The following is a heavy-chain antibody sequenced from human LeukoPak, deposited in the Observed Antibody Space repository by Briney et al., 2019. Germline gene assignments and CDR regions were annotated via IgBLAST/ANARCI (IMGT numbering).Heavy chain of an antibody. CDR3: ARLSFYDFWSGYYTEGGSWFDP. CDR1: GGSFSGYY. J-gene: IGHJ5*02. D-gene: IGHD3-3*01. V-gene: IGHV4-34*01. CDR2: INHSGNT. Sequence: PSETLSLTCAVYGGSFSGYYWSWIRQPPGKGLEWIGEINHSGNTNYNPSLKSRVTISVDTSKNQFSLKLSSVTAADTAVYYCARLSFYDFWSGYYTEGGSWFDPWGQGTLVTVSS.